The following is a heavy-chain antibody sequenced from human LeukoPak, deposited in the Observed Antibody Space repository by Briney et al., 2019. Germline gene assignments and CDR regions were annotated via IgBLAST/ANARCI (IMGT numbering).Heavy chain of an antibody. CDR2: IYYSGST. Sequence: GSLRLSCAASGFTFSSSGMNWVRQPPGKGLEWIGSIYYSGSTYYNPSLKSRVTISVDTSKNQFSLKLSSVTAADTAVYYCARVFGESLSLDYWGQGTLVTVSS. D-gene: IGHD3-10*02. V-gene: IGHV4-39*01. J-gene: IGHJ4*02. CDR1: GFTFSSSGMN. CDR3: ARVFGESLSLDY.